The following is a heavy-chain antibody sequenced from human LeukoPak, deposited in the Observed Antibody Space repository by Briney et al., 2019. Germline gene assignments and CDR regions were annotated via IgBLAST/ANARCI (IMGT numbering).Heavy chain of an antibody. D-gene: IGHD2-8*01. CDR1: GFTFSSYW. V-gene: IGHV3-74*01. CDR3: ARDGVLMVYATAWHDY. J-gene: IGHJ4*02. CDR2: IDTDGSST. Sequence: GGSLRLSCAASGFTFSSYWMHWVRQAPGKGLVWVSRIDTDGSSTIYADSVKGRFTISRDNAKNTLYLQMNSLRAEDTAVYYCARDGVLMVYATAWHDYWGQGTLVTVSS.